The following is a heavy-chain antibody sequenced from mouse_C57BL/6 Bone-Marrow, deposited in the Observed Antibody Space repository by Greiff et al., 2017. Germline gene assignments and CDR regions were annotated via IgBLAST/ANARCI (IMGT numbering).Heavy chain of an antibody. Sequence: EVKLLESGAELVRPGASVKLSCTASGFNIKDYYMHWVKQRPEQGLEWIGRIDPEDGDTEYAPKFQGKATMTADTSSNTAYLQLSSLTSEDTAVYYCTTSNYYGSSPHWYFDVWGTGTTVTVSS. CDR3: TTSNYYGSSPHWYFDV. V-gene: IGHV14-1*01. CDR2: IDPEDGDT. D-gene: IGHD1-1*01. J-gene: IGHJ1*03. CDR1: GFNIKDYY.